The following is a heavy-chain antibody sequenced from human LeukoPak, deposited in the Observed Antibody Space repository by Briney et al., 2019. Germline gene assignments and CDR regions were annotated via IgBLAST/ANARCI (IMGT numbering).Heavy chain of an antibody. Sequence: GGSLRLSCAASGFTVSSNYMSWVRQAPGKGLVWVSRINTDGSSTSYADSVKGRFTISRDNAKNTLYLQMNSLRAEDTAVYYCARRVTTYYYYYMDVWGKGTTVTVSS. CDR3: ARRVTTYYYYYMDV. J-gene: IGHJ6*03. D-gene: IGHD4-17*01. V-gene: IGHV3-74*01. CDR2: INTDGSST. CDR1: GFTVSSNY.